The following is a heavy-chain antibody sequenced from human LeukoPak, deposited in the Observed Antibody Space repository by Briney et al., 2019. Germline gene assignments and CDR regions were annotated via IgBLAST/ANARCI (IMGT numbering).Heavy chain of an antibody. D-gene: IGHD4-23*01. Sequence: GGSLRLSCAASGFTFDDYGMSWVRQAPGKGLEWVSGINWNGGSTGYADSVKGRFTISRDNAKNSLYLQMNSLRAEDTALYYLGKDFLGGNSGIFDLWGPGNLVTVSS. V-gene: IGHV3-20*04. J-gene: IGHJ4*02. CDR2: INWNGGST. CDR1: GFTFDDYG. CDR3: GKDFLGGNSGIFDL.